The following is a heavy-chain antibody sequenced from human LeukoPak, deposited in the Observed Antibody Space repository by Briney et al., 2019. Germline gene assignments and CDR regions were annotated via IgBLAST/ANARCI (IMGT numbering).Heavy chain of an antibody. CDR1: GFTFSNYG. Sequence: GGSLRLSCAASGFTFSNYGINWVGQTPRKGLEWVSYISSSGSAINYADSVRGRFTISRDNAKNSLYLQMNSLRPEDTAVYYCARGGAARPDYWGQGTLVTVSS. CDR3: ARGGAARPDY. V-gene: IGHV3-48*01. J-gene: IGHJ4*02. D-gene: IGHD6-6*01. CDR2: ISSSGSAI.